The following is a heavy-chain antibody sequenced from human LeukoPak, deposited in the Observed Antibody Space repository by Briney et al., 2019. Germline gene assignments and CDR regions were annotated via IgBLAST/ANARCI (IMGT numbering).Heavy chain of an antibody. CDR1: GFTLSTYA. V-gene: IGHV3-33*01. J-gene: IGHJ6*02. CDR3: ARDVKGKDQVRQYYYYGMDV. CDR2: IWFDGSNK. Sequence: GGSLRLSCAAPGFTLSTYAMYWVRQAPGKGLEWVAVIWFDGSNKYHADSVKGRFTISRDNWKNTVSLQMNSLRAEDTAVYFCARDVKGKDQVRQYYYYGMDVWGQGTTVTVSS. D-gene: IGHD2-2*01.